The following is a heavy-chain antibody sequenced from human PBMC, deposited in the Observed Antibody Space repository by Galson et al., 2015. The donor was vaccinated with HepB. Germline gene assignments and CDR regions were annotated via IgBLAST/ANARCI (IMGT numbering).Heavy chain of an antibody. CDR3: ARHPTSVLRIFNWFDP. Sequence: NPSLKSRVTISVDTSKNQFSLKLSSVTAADTAVYYCARHPTSVLRIFNWFDPWGQGTLVTVSS. J-gene: IGHJ5*02. V-gene: IGHV4-39*01. D-gene: IGHD3-3*01.